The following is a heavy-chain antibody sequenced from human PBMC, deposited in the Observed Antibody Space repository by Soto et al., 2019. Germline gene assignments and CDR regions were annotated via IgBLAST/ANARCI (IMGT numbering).Heavy chain of an antibody. Sequence: PSETLSLTCTVSGDSISSGDYYWSWIRQPPGKGLEWIGYIYYSGSTYYNPSLKSRVSISVDTSKNQFSLKLSSVTAADTAVYYCAREVTHYDILTGYQTRNWFDPWGQGTLVTSPQ. V-gene: IGHV4-30-4*01. J-gene: IGHJ5*02. D-gene: IGHD3-9*01. CDR2: IYYSGST. CDR3: AREVTHYDILTGYQTRNWFDP. CDR1: GDSISSGDYY.